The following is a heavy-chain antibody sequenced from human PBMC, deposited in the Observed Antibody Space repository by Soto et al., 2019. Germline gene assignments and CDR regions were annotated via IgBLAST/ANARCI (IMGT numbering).Heavy chain of an antibody. V-gene: IGHV1-58*01. D-gene: IGHD2-15*01. CDR2: VVVGSGNT. CDR3: AADPTQISHYWYAMDV. J-gene: IGHJ6*02. Sequence: QMQLVQSGPEVKKPGTSVKVSCKASGFTFTNSAVQWVRQTRGQPLEWMGWVVVGSGNTNYAQKFQERVTITRDMPTRTAYMALSSLRSEDTAVYYCAADPTQISHYWYAMDVWGQGTTVTVSS. CDR1: GFTFTNSA.